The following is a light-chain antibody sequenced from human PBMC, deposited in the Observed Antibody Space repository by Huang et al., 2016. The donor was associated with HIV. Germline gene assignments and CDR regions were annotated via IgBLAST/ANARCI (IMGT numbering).Light chain of an antibody. CDR2: GAS. CDR1: QSVSSSY. CDR3: QQYGSSSLT. J-gene: IGKJ4*01. V-gene: IGKV3-20*01. Sequence: EIVLTQSPGTLSLSPGERATLSCRASQSVSSSYLAWYQQKPGKAPRLLIYGASNRATGIPDRFRGSGSGTDFTLTISRLEPEDFAVYFCQQYGSSSLTFGGGTKVEIK.